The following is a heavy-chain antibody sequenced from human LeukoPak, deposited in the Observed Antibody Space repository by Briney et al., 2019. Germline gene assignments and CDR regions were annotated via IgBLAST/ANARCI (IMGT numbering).Heavy chain of an antibody. Sequence: GGSLRLSCAASGFIFDIYYMHWVRQAPGKGLEWASRIESDGSSTTYADSVKGRFTISRDNAENTLYLQMNSLRAEDTAVYFCARARVVPASSFEYWGQGTLVTVSS. J-gene: IGHJ4*02. CDR1: GFIFDIYY. CDR2: IESDGSST. D-gene: IGHD2-2*01. V-gene: IGHV3-74*01. CDR3: ARARVVPASSFEY.